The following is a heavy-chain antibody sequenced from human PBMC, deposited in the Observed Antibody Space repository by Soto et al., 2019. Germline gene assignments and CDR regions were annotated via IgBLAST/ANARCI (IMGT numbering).Heavy chain of an antibody. D-gene: IGHD2-15*01. J-gene: IGHJ4*02. CDR3: TRNFRESTVMVTHIPLWL. Sequence: QVQLQESGPGLVKPSETLSLICAVSGGSIANTHWWNWVRQPRGKGLEWIGEIYHSGSAKYNPSPKTQVTMSVDKSKKDFALNLSSATAADTAVYYCTRNFRESTVMVTHIPLWLWGQAKVVTVSS. CDR2: IYHSGSA. V-gene: IGHV4-4*02. CDR1: GGSIANTHW.